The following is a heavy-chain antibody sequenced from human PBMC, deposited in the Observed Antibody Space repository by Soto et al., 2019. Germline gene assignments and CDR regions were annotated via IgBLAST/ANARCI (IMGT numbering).Heavy chain of an antibody. CDR1: GFTFSSYA. V-gene: IGHV3-23*01. CDR3: AKDRIRSRSFDY. J-gene: IGHJ4*02. Sequence: GSLRLSCAASGFTFSSYAMSWVRQAPGKGLEWVSAISGSGGSTYYADSVKGRFTISRDNSKNTLYLQMNSLRAEDTAVYYCAKDRIRSRSFDYWGQGTLVTVSS. D-gene: IGHD3-16*01. CDR2: ISGSGGST.